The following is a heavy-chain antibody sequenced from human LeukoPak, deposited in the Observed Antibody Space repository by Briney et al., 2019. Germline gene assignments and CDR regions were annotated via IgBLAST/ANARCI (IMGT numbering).Heavy chain of an antibody. Sequence: GGSLRLSCAASGFTFSSYWMSWVRQAPGKGLEWVANIKQDGSEKYYVDSVKGRFTISRDNAKNSLYLQMNSLRAEDTAVYYCARDGTMVRGVYYGMDVWGKGTTVTVSS. D-gene: IGHD3-10*01. J-gene: IGHJ6*04. CDR1: GFTFSSYW. V-gene: IGHV3-7*03. CDR2: IKQDGSEK. CDR3: ARDGTMVRGVYYGMDV.